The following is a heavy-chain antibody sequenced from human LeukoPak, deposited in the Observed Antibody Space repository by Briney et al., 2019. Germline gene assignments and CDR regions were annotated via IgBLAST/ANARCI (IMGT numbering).Heavy chain of an antibody. CDR1: GGSISSSSYY. V-gene: IGHV4-39*07. CDR2: IYYSGST. Sequence: PSETLSLTCTVSGGSISSSSYYWGWIRQPPGKGLEWIGSIYYSGSTYYNPSLKSRVTISVDTSKNQFSLKLSSVTAADTAVYYCARALYYSSGYFFFDYWGQGILVTVSS. J-gene: IGHJ4*02. D-gene: IGHD3-22*01. CDR3: ARALYYSSGYFFFDY.